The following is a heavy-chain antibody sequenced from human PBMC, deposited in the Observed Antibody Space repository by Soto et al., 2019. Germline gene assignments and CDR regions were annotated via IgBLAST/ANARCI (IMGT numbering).Heavy chain of an antibody. CDR1: GYTLTSYY. D-gene: IGHD1-26*01. Sequence: ASVKVSCKASGYTLTSYYMHWVRQAPGQGLEWMGIINPSGGSTSYAQKFQGRVTMTRDTSTSTVYMELSSLRSEDTAVYYCGRGRSGQIVVFYWGQGTPVTVSS. V-gene: IGHV1-46*01. CDR2: INPSGGST. CDR3: GRGRSGQIVVFY. J-gene: IGHJ4*02.